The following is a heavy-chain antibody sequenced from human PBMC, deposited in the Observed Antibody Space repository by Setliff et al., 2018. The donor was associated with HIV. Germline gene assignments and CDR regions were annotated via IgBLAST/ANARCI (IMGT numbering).Heavy chain of an antibody. V-gene: IGHV4-59*01. CDR1: GGSISSYY. CDR3: ARAISAAGIAPFDF. J-gene: IGHJ4*02. D-gene: IGHD6-13*01. Sequence: LSLTCTVSGGSISSYYWSWIRQPPGKGLEWIGYIYFSGTTNYNPSLKSRVTISVDTSKNQFSLNLNSVTAADTAVYYCARAISAAGIAPFDFWGQGTLVTVSS. CDR2: IYFSGTT.